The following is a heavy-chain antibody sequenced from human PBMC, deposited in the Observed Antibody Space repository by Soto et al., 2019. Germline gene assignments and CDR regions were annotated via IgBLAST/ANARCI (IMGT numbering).Heavy chain of an antibody. D-gene: IGHD3-22*01. CDR3: AKDGPSAYYYDSSGYLPSEYFQH. V-gene: IGHV3-23*01. CDR2: ISGSGGST. J-gene: IGHJ1*01. Sequence: GGSLRLSCAASGFTFSSYAMSWVRQAPGKGLEWVSAISGSGGSTYYADSVKGRFTISRDNSKNTLYLQMNSLRAEDTAVYYCAKDGPSAYYYDSSGYLPSEYFQHWGQGTLVTVSS. CDR1: GFTFSSYA.